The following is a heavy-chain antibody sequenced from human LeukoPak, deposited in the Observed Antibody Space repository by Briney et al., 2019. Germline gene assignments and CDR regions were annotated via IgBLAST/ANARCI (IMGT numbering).Heavy chain of an antibody. J-gene: IGHJ4*02. CDR2: MNPNSGNT. D-gene: IGHD6-6*01. Sequence: ASVKVSCKASGYTFTSYDINWVRQATGQGLEWMGWMNPNSGNTGYAQTFQGRVTMTMNTSISTAYMELSSLRSEDTAVYSCARGGSRELQYSRSIFDYWGQGTLVTVSS. CDR3: ARGGSRELQYSRSIFDY. V-gene: IGHV1-8*01. CDR1: GYTFTSYD.